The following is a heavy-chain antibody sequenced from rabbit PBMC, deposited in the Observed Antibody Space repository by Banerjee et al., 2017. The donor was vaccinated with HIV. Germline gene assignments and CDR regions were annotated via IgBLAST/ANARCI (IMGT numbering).Heavy chain of an antibody. J-gene: IGHJ4*01. CDR2: IYAGSSGST. V-gene: IGHV1S45*01. D-gene: IGHD4-1*01. CDR1: GFDFSSNV. CDR3: ARDLAGVIGWNFDW. Sequence: QEQLEESGGGLVQPEGSLTLTCKASGFDFSSNVMYWVRQAPGKGLEWIGCIYAGSSGSTYYASWAKGRFTISKTSSTTVTLQMTSLTAADTATYFWARDLAGVIGWNFDWWGPGTLVTVS.